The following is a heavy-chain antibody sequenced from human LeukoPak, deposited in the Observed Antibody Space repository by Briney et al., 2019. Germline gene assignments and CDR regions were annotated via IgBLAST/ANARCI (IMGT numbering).Heavy chain of an antibody. Sequence: ASVKVSCKASGYTFTSYYMHWVRQAPGQGLEWMGIINPSGGSTSYAQKFQGRVTITADESTSTAYMELSSLRSEDTAMYYCAREGVDTAMETYYYYYMDVWGKGTTVTVSS. CDR2: INPSGGST. D-gene: IGHD5-18*01. V-gene: IGHV1-46*01. CDR3: AREGVDTAMETYYYYYMDV. J-gene: IGHJ6*03. CDR1: GYTFTSYY.